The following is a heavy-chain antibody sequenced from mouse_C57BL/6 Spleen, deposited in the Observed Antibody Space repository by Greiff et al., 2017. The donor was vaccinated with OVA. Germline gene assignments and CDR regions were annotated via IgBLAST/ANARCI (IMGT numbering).Heavy chain of an antibody. CDR2: INPNNGGT. Sequence: EVQLQQSGPELVKPGASVKISCKASGYTFTDYYMNWVKQSHGKSLEWIGDINPNNGGTSYNQKFKGKATLTVDKSSSTAYMELRSLTSEDSADYYCARAPGSYFDDWGQGTTLTVSS. CDR3: ARAPGSYFDD. CDR1: GYTFTDYY. J-gene: IGHJ2*01. D-gene: IGHD1-1*01. V-gene: IGHV1-26*01.